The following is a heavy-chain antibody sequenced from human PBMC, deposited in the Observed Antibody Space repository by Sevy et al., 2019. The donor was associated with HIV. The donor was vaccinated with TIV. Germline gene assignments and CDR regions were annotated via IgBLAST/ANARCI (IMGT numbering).Heavy chain of an antibody. D-gene: IGHD3-16*01. V-gene: IGHV3-30*04. CDR2: VSYDGNTE. Sequence: GGSLRLSCAASGFTFSGYAMHWVRQAPGKGLEWVGLVSYDGNTEYYADSVKGRFTISRDNSENTLYLQMDRLRTEDTAVYVCARGGGYYDYVWGGQGALVTVSS. CDR1: GFTFSGYA. J-gene: IGHJ4*01. CDR3: ARGGGYYDYVW.